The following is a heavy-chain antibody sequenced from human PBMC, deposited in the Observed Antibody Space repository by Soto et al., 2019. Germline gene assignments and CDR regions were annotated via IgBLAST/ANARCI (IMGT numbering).Heavy chain of an antibody. V-gene: IGHV4-34*01. Sequence: SETLSLTCAVYVGSFSGYYWSLIRQPPGKGLECIGEINHSGSTNYNPSLKSRVTISVDTSKNKFSLKLSSVTAADTAVYYCARGYRLSRRGFEPWGQGTLVTLSS. D-gene: IGHD1-26*01. J-gene: IGHJ5*02. CDR2: INHSGST. CDR1: VGSFSGYY. CDR3: ARGYRLSRRGFEP.